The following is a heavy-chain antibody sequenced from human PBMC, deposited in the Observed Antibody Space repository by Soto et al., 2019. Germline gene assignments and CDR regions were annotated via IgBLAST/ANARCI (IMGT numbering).Heavy chain of an antibody. CDR3: AGHSSSGYWFDP. Sequence: QVQLVQSGAEVKKPGSSVKVSCKASGGTFSSYTISWVRQAPGQGLEWMGRIIPILGIANYAQKFQGRVRITADKSTSTAYLELSSLRSEDTAVYYCAGHSSSGYWFDPWGQGTLVTVSS. J-gene: IGHJ5*02. D-gene: IGHD6-13*01. CDR1: GGTFSSYT. CDR2: IIPILGIA. V-gene: IGHV1-69*02.